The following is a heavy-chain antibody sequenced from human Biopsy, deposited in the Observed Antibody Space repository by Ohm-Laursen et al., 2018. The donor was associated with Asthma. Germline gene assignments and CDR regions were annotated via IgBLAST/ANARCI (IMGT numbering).Heavy chain of an antibody. CDR1: GFTFGNFW. D-gene: IGHD3-3*02. J-gene: IGHJ1*01. Sequence: GSLRLSCAASGFTFGNFWMSWGRQTPGKGLEWVATITGDGSQKFYVDSVTGRFTISRDNSKNSLYLQMNSLRAEDTAVYYCARTFHFWSPYHTEHYQLWGQGTLVTVPS. CDR2: ITGDGSQK. CDR3: ARTFHFWSPYHTEHYQL. V-gene: IGHV3-7*01.